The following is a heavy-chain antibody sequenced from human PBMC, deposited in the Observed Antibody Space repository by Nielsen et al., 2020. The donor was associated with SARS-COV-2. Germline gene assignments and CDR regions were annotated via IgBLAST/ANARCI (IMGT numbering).Heavy chain of an antibody. V-gene: IGHV1-2*06. J-gene: IGHJ5*02. CDR3: ARVRSSSGIWFDP. Sequence: ASVKVSCKASGYTFTGHYMHWMRQAPGQGPEWMGPVNPNSGATNYAQKFQGRVTLTRDASINTTYMELTRLTSDDTAVYYCARVRSSSGIWFDPWGQGTLVVVSS. D-gene: IGHD3-10*01. CDR2: VNPNSGAT. CDR1: GYTFTGHY.